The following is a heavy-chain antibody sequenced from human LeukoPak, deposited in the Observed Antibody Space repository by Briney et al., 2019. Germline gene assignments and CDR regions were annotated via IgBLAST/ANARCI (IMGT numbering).Heavy chain of an antibody. V-gene: IGHV1-8*02. Sequence: ASVKVSCKASGYTFTGYYMHWVRQAPGQGLEWMGWINPNSGNTGYAQKFQGRVTMTRNTSISTAYMELSSLRSEDTAVYYCARAWNYYDSSGWVDYWGQGTLVAVSS. D-gene: IGHD3-22*01. CDR3: ARAWNYYDSSGWVDY. CDR2: INPNSGNT. CDR1: GYTFTGYY. J-gene: IGHJ4*02.